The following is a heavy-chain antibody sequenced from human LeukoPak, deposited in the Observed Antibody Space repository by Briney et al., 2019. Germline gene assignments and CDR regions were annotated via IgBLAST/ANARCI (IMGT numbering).Heavy chain of an antibody. J-gene: IGHJ4*02. CDR1: GGSISSSNYY. D-gene: IGHD3-22*01. Sequence: PSETLSLTCTVSGGSISSSNYYWGWIRQPPGKGLEWIGSIYNSGSTYYNPALKSRVTISVDTSKHQFPLKLSSVTAADTAVYYCAAYYYDSSGYLWGQGTLVTVSS. CDR2: IYNSGST. V-gene: IGHV4-39*01. CDR3: AAYYYDSSGYL.